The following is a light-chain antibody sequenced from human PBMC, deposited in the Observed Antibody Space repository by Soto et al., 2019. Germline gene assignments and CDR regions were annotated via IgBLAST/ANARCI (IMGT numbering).Light chain of an antibody. J-gene: IGKJ5*01. CDR3: QQLNTYPFI. Sequence: DIQLTQSPSFLSASVGDRVTITCRASQGIDTYLAWYQQKPGKAPKLLIYAASFLQSGVPSRFSGSGSGTEFTLTIRSLQPEDFAAYYCQQLNTYPFIFAQGTRLEIK. V-gene: IGKV1-9*01. CDR2: AAS. CDR1: QGIDTY.